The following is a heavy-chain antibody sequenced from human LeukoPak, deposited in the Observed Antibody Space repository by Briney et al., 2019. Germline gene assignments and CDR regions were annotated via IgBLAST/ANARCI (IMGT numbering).Heavy chain of an antibody. CDR1: GFTFSSYW. J-gene: IGHJ4*02. D-gene: IGHD6-19*01. Sequence: GGSLRLSCAASGFTFSSYWMSWVRQAPGKGREWVANIKQDGSEKYYVDSVKGRFTISRDNAKNSLYLQMNSLRAEDTAVYYCARDYGSGWSQLYYFDYWGQGTLVTVSS. CDR2: IKQDGSEK. V-gene: IGHV3-7*01. CDR3: ARDYGSGWSQLYYFDY.